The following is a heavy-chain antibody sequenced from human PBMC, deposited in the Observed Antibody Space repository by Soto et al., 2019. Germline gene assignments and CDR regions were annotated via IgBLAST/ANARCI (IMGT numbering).Heavy chain of an antibody. CDR1: GYTFTSYY. J-gene: IGHJ6*02. CDR2: INPDGGGT. Sequence: QVQLVQSGAEVKKPGASVQVACKASGYTFTSYYMHWVRLVPGQGLEWMGIINPDGGGTSYAQQFQGRVIMTRDTSTSTVYMEMSSLRSEDTAVYYCAVGGNYLSMDVWGQGTTVTVSS. V-gene: IGHV1-46*01. D-gene: IGHD4-4*01. CDR3: AVGGNYLSMDV.